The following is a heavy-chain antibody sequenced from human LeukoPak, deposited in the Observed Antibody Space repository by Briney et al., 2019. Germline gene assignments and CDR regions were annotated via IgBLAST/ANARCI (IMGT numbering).Heavy chain of an antibody. CDR1: GGSISSSNW. J-gene: IGHJ6*04. CDR2: IYHSGST. V-gene: IGHV4-4*02. D-gene: IGHD3-10*01. Sequence: SETLSLTCAVSGGSISSSNWWSWVRQPTGKGLEWIGEIYHSGSTNYNPSLKSRVTISVDKSKNQFSLKLSSVTAADTAVYYCARRFGETFYYYYGMDVWGKGTTVTVSS. CDR3: ARRFGETFYYYYGMDV.